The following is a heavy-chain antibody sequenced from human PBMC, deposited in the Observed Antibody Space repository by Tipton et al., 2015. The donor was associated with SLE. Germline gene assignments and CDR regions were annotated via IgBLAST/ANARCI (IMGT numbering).Heavy chain of an antibody. CDR2: ISWNSGSI. J-gene: IGHJ3*02. Sequence: SLRLSCAASGFTFDDYAMHWVRQAPGKGLEWVSGISWNSGSIGYADSVKGRFTISRDNAKNSLYLQMNSLRAEDTALYYCARAIYGSGSYDAFDTWGQGTMVTVSS. D-gene: IGHD3-10*01. V-gene: IGHV3-9*01. CDR1: GFTFDDYA. CDR3: ARAIYGSGSYDAFDT.